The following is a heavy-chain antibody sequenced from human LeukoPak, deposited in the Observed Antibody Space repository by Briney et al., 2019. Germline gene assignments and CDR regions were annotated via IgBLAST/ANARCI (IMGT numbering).Heavy chain of an antibody. CDR2: IRDDGSAK. Sequence: GGSLRLSCVASGFTFRSYWMTWVRQAPGKGLEWVASIRDDGSAKYYVDSVKGRFTISRDSARNSLYLQMDSLRAEDTAVYYCAKFITYHGAFDVWAQGTMVTVSS. J-gene: IGHJ3*01. V-gene: IGHV3-7*01. D-gene: IGHD3-22*01. CDR3: AKFITYHGAFDV. CDR1: GFTFRSYW.